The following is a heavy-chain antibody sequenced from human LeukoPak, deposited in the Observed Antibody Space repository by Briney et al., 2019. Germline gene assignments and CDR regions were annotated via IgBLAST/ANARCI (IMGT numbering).Heavy chain of an antibody. CDR2: MNPNSGNT. Sequence: ASVKVSCKASGYTFTSYDINWVRQATGQGLEWMGWMNPNSGNTGYAQKFQGRVTMTRNTSISTAYMGLSSLRSEDTAVYYCARVKGVAIVLMVYTIPNYYYYGMDVWGQGTTVTVSS. CDR1: GYTFTSYD. V-gene: IGHV1-8*01. D-gene: IGHD2-8*01. CDR3: ARVKGVAIVLMVYTIPNYYYYGMDV. J-gene: IGHJ6*02.